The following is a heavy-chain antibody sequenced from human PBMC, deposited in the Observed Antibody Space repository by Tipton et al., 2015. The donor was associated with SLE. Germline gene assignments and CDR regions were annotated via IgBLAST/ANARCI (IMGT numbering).Heavy chain of an antibody. J-gene: IGHJ2*01. CDR3: ARVGYCSGGSCLYWYFDL. CDR2: IYSGGST. V-gene: IGHV3-53*05. Sequence: SLRLSCAASGFTVSSNYMSWVRQAPGKGLEWVSVIYSGGSTYHADSVKGRFTISRDNSKNTLYLQMNSLRAEDTAVYYCARVGYCSGGSCLYWYFDLWGRGTLVTVSS. D-gene: IGHD2-15*01. CDR1: GFTVSSNY.